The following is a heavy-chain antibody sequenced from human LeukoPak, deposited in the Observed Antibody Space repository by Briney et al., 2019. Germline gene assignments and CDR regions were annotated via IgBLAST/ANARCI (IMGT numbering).Heavy chain of an antibody. D-gene: IGHD2-15*01. CDR3: ARDGCSGGSCYYYYGMDV. J-gene: IGHJ6*02. CDR1: GLTFSSYS. V-gene: IGHV3-21*01. Sequence: PGGSLRFSCAASGLTFSSYSMNWVRQGPGKGLEWVSSIRRVSSYIYYADSVKGRFPISRDNAKNSLYLQMNSLRAEDTAVYYCARDGCSGGSCYYYYGMDVWGQGTTVTVSS. CDR2: IRRVSSYI.